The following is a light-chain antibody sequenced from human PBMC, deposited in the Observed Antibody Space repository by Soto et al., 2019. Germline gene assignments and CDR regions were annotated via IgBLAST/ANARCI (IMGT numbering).Light chain of an antibody. J-gene: IGLJ2*01. CDR2: DVS. CDR1: SSDVGGYNY. Sequence: QSALTQPASVSGSPGQSITISCTGTSSDVGGYNYVSWYQQHPGKAPKLMIYDVSNRPPGVSNRFSGSKSGNTASLTISRLHAEEEADYYCSSYTSSSTRVFGGGTKLTVL. CDR3: SSYTSSSTRV. V-gene: IGLV2-14*01.